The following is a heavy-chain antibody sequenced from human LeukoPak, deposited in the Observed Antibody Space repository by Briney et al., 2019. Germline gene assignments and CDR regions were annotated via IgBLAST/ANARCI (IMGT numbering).Heavy chain of an antibody. J-gene: IGHJ6*02. D-gene: IGHD6-19*01. CDR3: ARPSHPKTNGWYYFFGMDV. CDR2: ISYDGSSK. V-gene: IGHV3-30-3*01. CDR1: GFTFSNYA. Sequence: QTGGSLRPSCAASGFTFSNYAILWVRQAPGKGLEWVAVISYDGSSKNFADSVKGRFTISRDNSKNTLYLQMNSLRVEDTAVYYCARPSHPKTNGWYYFFGMDVWGQGTTVTVSS.